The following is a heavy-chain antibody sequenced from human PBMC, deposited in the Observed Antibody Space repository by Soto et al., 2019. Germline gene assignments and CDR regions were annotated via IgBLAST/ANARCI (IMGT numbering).Heavy chain of an antibody. J-gene: IGHJ3*02. V-gene: IGHV4-30-4*01. CDR3: AREPPGYCSGGSCYSVIGKAFDI. CDR1: GGSISSGDYY. Sequence: SETLSLTCTVSGGSISSGDYYWSWIRQPPGKGLEWIGYIYYSGSTYYNPSLKSRVTISVDTSKNQFSLKLSSVTAADTAVYYCAREPPGYCSGGSCYSVIGKAFDIWRQGTMVTVSS. D-gene: IGHD2-15*01. CDR2: IYYSGST.